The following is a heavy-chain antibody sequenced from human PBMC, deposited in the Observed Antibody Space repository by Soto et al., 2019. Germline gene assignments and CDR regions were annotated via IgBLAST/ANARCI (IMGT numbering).Heavy chain of an antibody. D-gene: IGHD3-22*01. J-gene: IGHJ4*02. Sequence: PSETLSLTCAVYGGSFSGYYWSWIRQPPGKGLEWIGEINHSGSTNYNPSLKSRVTISVDTSKNQFSLKLSSVTASDTAVYYCARGTNYYDRFYGYWGQGTLVTVSS. CDR3: ARGTNYYDRFYGY. CDR1: GGSFSGYY. V-gene: IGHV4-34*01. CDR2: INHSGST.